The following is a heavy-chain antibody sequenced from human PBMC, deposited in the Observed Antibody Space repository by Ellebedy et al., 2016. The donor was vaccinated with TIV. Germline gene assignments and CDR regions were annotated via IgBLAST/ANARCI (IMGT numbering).Heavy chain of an antibody. CDR2: ISSSGSTI. CDR1: GFTFSDYY. D-gene: IGHD6-13*01. V-gene: IGHV3-11*04. Sequence: GGSLRLSCAASGFTFSDYYMSWIRQAPGKGLEWVSYISSSGSTIYYADSVKGRFTISRDNAKNSLYLQMNSLRAEDTAVYFCARDLSGSLGRAAAGMGYFDYWGQGTLVTVSS. J-gene: IGHJ4*02. CDR3: ARDLSGSLGRAAAGMGYFDY.